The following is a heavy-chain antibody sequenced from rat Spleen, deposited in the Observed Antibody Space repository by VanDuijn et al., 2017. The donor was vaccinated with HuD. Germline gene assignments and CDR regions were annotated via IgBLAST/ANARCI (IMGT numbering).Heavy chain of an antibody. CDR3: TTDWASPYFDY. CDR2: ISYDVRST. D-gene: IGHD3-8*01. J-gene: IGHJ2*01. V-gene: IGHV5-20*01. Sequence: EVQLVESGGGLVQSGRSMKLSCAASGFTFSNYDMAWVRQAPTKGLEWVASISYDVRSTYYRDPVKGRFTISKDNAKRTLYLQMDSLRSEDTATYYCTTDWASPYFDYWGQGVMVTVSS. CDR1: GFTFSNYD.